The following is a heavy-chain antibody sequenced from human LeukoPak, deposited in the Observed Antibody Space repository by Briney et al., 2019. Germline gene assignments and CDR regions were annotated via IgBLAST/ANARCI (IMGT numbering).Heavy chain of an antibody. J-gene: IGHJ4*02. D-gene: IGHD2-15*01. CDR1: GFTFSSYS. CDR3: ARGPRYCSGGSCYSVY. Sequence: GGSLRLSCAASGFTFSSYSMTWVRQVPGKGLEWVSSISSSSSYIYYADSVKGRFTISRDNAKNSLYLQMNSLRAEDTAVYYCARGPRYCSGGSCYSVYWGQGTLVTVSS. V-gene: IGHV3-21*01. CDR2: ISSSSSYI.